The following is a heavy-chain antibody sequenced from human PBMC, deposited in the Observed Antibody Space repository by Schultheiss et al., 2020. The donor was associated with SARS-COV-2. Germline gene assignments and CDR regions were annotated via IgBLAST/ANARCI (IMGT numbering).Heavy chain of an antibody. Sequence: GGSLRLSCAASGFTFSSYAMSWVRQAPGKGLEWVSAISGSGGSTYYADSVKGRFTISRDNSKNTLYLQMNSLRAEDTAVYYCAKGRFGMTTVTPGYMDVWGKGTTVTVSS. CDR2: ISGSGGST. V-gene: IGHV3-23*01. J-gene: IGHJ6*03. D-gene: IGHD4-17*01. CDR3: AKGRFGMTTVTPGYMDV. CDR1: GFTFSSYA.